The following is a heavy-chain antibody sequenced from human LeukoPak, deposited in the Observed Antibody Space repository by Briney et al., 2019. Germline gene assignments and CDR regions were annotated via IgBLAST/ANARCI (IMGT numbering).Heavy chain of an antibody. D-gene: IGHD3-10*01. CDR2: IKQDGSEK. J-gene: IGHJ4*02. CDR3: ARVVPPLYYFDY. CDR1: GFPYSSSW. V-gene: IGHV3-7*01. Sequence: GGSLRLSCAASGFPYSSSWMSWVRQAPGKGLEWVANIKQDGSEKYYVDCVKGRFTISRDNAKNSLYLQMNSLRAEDTAVYYCARVVPPLYYFDYWGQGTLVTVSS.